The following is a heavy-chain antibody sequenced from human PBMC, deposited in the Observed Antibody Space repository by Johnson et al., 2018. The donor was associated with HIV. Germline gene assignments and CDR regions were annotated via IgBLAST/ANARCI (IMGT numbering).Heavy chain of an antibody. D-gene: IGHD3-10*01. CDR2: IKSKTGGVTT. CDR3: TTDWEYYYGSGKLDAFDM. J-gene: IGHJ3*02. Sequence: VQLVESGGGLVKPGDSLRLSCTASGFRFSNAWMGWVRQAPGKGLEWLGRIKSKTGGVTTSYAAPVKGSFTISRDDSKDTVYLHMNSLKVDDTAVYYCTTDWEYYYGSGKLDAFDMWGQGTMVTVSS. CDR1: GFRFSNAW. V-gene: IGHV3-15*01.